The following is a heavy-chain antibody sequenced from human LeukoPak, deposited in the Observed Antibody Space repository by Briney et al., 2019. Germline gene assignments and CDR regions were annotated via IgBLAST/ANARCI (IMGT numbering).Heavy chain of an antibody. V-gene: IGHV3-48*03. D-gene: IGHD4-17*01. J-gene: IGHJ2*01. Sequence: GGSLRLSCAASGFTFSSYEMNWVRQAPGTGLEWLSYISSSGSSIKYADSVKGRFTISRDNAENPLYLQMNSLRVEDTAVYYCTRGTVTASYWYFDLWGRSTLVTVSS. CDR2: ISSSGSSI. CDR3: TRGTVTASYWYFDL. CDR1: GFTFSSYE.